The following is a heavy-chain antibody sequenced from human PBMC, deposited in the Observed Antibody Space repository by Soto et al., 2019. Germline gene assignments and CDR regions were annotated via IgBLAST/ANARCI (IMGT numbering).Heavy chain of an antibody. D-gene: IGHD6-13*01. J-gene: IGHJ4*02. CDR2: IYHSGST. CDR1: GGSISSSNW. CDR3: ASLRIAAAAHPFDY. Sequence: SETLSLTCAVSGGSISSSNWWSWVRQPPGKGLEWIGEIYHSGSTNYNPSLKSRVTISVDKSKNQFSLKLSSVTAADTAVYYCASLRIAAAAHPFDYWGQGTLVTVSS. V-gene: IGHV4-4*02.